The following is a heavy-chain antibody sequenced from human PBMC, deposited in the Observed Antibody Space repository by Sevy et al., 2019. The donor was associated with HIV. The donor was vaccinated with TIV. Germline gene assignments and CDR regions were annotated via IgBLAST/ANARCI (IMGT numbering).Heavy chain of an antibody. CDR2: VNSDGSST. J-gene: IGHJ4*02. D-gene: IGHD2-15*01. V-gene: IGHV3-74*01. Sequence: LQLGGSLRLSCAASGFTFSSYWMHWVRQAPGKGPVWVSGVNSDGSSTNYADSVKGRFTMSRDSAKNTLYLQMNSLRAEDTAVYFCVAANTWQDYWGQGTLVTVSS. CDR1: GFTFSSYW. CDR3: VAANTWQDY.